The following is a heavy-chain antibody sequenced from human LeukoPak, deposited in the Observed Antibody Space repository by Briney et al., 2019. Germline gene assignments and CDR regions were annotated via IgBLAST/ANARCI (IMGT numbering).Heavy chain of an antibody. J-gene: IGHJ4*02. Sequence: ASVKVSCKASGYTFTSYGISWVRQAPGQGLEWMGWISTYNGDTDYAQKLQGRVTMTTDTSTSTAYMELRSLRSDDTAVYYCARSGCSGGSCFFDYWGQGTLVTVSS. CDR2: ISTYNGDT. V-gene: IGHV1-18*01. D-gene: IGHD2-15*01. CDR1: GYTFTSYG. CDR3: ARSGCSGGSCFFDY.